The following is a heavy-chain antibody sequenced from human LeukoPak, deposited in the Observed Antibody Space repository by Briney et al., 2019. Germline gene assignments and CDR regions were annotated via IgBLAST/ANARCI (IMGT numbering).Heavy chain of an antibody. J-gene: IGHJ6*03. CDR3: AKGGGGTNYYYMDV. V-gene: IGHV3-9*03. Sequence: GGSLRLSCAASGFTFSSYWMYWVRQAPGKGLEWVSGISWNSGSIGYADSVKGRFTISRDNAKNSLYLQMNSLRAEDMALYYCAKGGGGTNYYYMDVWGKGTTVTVSS. CDR2: ISWNSGSI. CDR1: GFTFSSYW. D-gene: IGHD1-1*01.